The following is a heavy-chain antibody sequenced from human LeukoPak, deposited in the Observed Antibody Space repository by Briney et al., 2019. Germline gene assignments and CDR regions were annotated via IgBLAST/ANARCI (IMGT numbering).Heavy chain of an antibody. Sequence: SETLSLTCAVYGGSFSGYYWSWIRQPPGKGLEWIGEINHSGSTNYNPSLKSRVTISVDTSKNQFSLKLSSVTAADTAVYYCARGSGDYGDDRYSFDYWGQGTLVTVSS. J-gene: IGHJ4*02. CDR3: ARGSGDYGDDRYSFDY. CDR1: GGSFSGYY. CDR2: INHSGST. D-gene: IGHD4-17*01. V-gene: IGHV4-34*01.